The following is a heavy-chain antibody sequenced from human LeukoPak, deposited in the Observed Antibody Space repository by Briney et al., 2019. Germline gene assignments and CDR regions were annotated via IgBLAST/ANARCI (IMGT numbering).Heavy chain of an antibody. CDR3: ARSYGSGSYAFDI. CDR1: GGSFSGYY. Sequence: PSETLSLTCAVYGGSFSGYYWSWIRQPPGKGLEWIGEINHSGSTNYNPSLKSRVTISVDRSKNQFSLKLSSVTAADTAVYYCARSYGSGSYAFDIWGQGTMVTVSS. CDR2: INHSGST. V-gene: IGHV4-34*01. J-gene: IGHJ3*02. D-gene: IGHD3-10*01.